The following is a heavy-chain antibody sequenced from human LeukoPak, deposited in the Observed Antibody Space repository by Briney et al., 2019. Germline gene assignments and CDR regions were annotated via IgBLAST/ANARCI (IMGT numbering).Heavy chain of an antibody. CDR1: GGSISSYY. J-gene: IGHJ4*02. D-gene: IGHD1-26*01. Sequence: SETLSLTCTVSGGSISSYYWSWIRQPAGKGLEWIGRIYTSGCTNYSPSLKSRVTMSVDTSENQFSLKLSSVTAADTAVYYCAREGGSYYSLGRFDYWGQGTLVTVSS. V-gene: IGHV4-4*07. CDR2: IYTSGCT. CDR3: AREGGSYYSLGRFDY.